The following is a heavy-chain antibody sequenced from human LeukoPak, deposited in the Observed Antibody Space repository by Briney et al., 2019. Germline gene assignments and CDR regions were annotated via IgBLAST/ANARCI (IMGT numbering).Heavy chain of an antibody. CDR3: AGRRYRSSWYFYF. Sequence: GGSLRLSCAASGFTVSSNYMSWVRQAPGKGLEWVSVIYSGGSTYYADSVKGRFTISRDNSKNTLYLQMNSLRAEDTAVYYCAGRRYRSSWYFYFWGQGTLVNVFS. J-gene: IGHJ4*02. D-gene: IGHD6-13*01. V-gene: IGHV3-53*01. CDR1: GFTVSSNY. CDR2: IYSGGST.